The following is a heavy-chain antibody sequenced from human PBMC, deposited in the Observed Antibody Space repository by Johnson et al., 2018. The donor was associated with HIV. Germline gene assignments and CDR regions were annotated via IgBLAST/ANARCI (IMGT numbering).Heavy chain of an antibody. CDR3: ARGSRYTYYNDDVYLLQAFDG. CDR1: GFTFSSYA. Sequence: QVQLVESGGGVVQPGRSLRLSCAASGFTFSSYAMHWVRQAPGKGLEWVAVISYDGSNKYYADSVKGRFTISRDNSNKTVYLQMNSLGPEDTAVFYCARGSRYTYYNDDVYLLQAFDGWGQGTVVTVSS. V-gene: IGHV3-30*04. J-gene: IGHJ3*01. D-gene: IGHD3-22*01. CDR2: ISYDGSNK.